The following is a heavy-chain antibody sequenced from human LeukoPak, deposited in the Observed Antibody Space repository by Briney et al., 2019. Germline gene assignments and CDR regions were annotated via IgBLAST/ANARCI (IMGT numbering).Heavy chain of an antibody. D-gene: IGHD4-23*01. V-gene: IGHV4-59*08. CDR2: IYDSGYT. Sequence: SETLSLTCTVSGASIGTYHWSWFRQSPGKGLEWTASIYDSGYTNYSPSLKSRTTISVDTSNNQFSLRLTSVTAADTAVHYCARLNKAGGSHRDSDCWGQGTLVTVSS. J-gene: IGHJ4*02. CDR3: ARLNKAGGSHRDSDC. CDR1: GASIGTYH.